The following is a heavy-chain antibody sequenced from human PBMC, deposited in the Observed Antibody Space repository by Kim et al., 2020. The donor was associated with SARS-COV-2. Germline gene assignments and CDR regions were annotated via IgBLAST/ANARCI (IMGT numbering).Heavy chain of an antibody. D-gene: IGHD3-16*01. CDR2: IYYSGST. V-gene: IGHV4-59*01. CDR3: ARGGYYDYVWGS. Sequence: SETLSLTCTVSGGSISSYYWSWIRQPPGKGLEWIGYIYYSGSTNYNPSLKSRVTISVDTSKNQFSLKLSSVTAADTAVYYCARGGYYDYVWGSWCQGTLVTVSS. CDR1: GGSISSYY. J-gene: IGHJ5*02.